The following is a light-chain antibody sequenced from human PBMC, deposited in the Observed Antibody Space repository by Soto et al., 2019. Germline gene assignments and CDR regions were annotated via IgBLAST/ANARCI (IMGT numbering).Light chain of an antibody. CDR2: EVN. CDR1: SINVGSYKL. J-gene: IGLJ1*01. Sequence: QSALTQPASVSGSPGQSITISCTGTSINVGSYKLVSWYQQHPGKAPKPMIFEVNKRPSGVSNRFSGSKSGNTASLTISGLKVEDEADYYCCSSGGSPTYVFGTGTKVTVL. CDR3: CSSGGSPTYV. V-gene: IGLV2-23*02.